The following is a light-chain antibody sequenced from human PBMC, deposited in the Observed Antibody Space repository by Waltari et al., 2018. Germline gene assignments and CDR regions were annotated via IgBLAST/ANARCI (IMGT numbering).Light chain of an antibody. Sequence: DVVMTQSPDSLAVSLGKRATITGKSSQSVLYSSNNKNYLAWYQQKPGQPPKLLLYWASTRASGAPDRFSGSGSGTDFTLTISSLQAEDVAVYYCHQYYTTPRTFGQGTRVEIK. CDR3: HQYYTTPRT. CDR2: WAS. V-gene: IGKV4-1*01. J-gene: IGKJ1*01. CDR1: QSVLYSSNNKNY.